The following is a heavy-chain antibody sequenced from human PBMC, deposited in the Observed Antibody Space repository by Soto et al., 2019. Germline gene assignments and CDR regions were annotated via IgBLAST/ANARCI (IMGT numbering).Heavy chain of an antibody. Sequence: SGPTLVNPTQTLTLTCTFSGFSLSTRGVGVGWIRQPPGKVLKWLALIYWDDNRRYSPSLKGRLTITKDTSKNQVVLTMTNMDPVDTATYYCAHSPSGWYPFDYWGQGTLVTVSS. V-gene: IGHV2-5*02. CDR2: IYWDDNR. D-gene: IGHD6-19*01. J-gene: IGHJ4*02. CDR3: AHSPSGWYPFDY. CDR1: GFSLSTRGVG.